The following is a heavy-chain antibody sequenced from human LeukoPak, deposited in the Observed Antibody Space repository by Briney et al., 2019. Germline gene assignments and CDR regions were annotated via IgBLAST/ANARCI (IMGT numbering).Heavy chain of an antibody. CDR2: ISSSGSTI. CDR1: GFTFSSYD. CDR3: ARQAVTSATWGAFDI. D-gene: IGHD4-17*01. Sequence: PGGSLRLSCAASGFTFSSYDMNWVRQAPGKGLEWVSYISSSGSTIYYADSVKGRFTISRDNAKNSLYLQMNSLRAEDTAVYYCARQAVTSATWGAFDIWGQGTMVTVSS. V-gene: IGHV3-48*03. J-gene: IGHJ3*02.